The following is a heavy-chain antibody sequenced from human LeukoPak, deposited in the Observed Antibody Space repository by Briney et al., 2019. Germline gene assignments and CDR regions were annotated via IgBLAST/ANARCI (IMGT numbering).Heavy chain of an antibody. V-gene: IGHV1-69*05. Sequence: APVKASCKASGGTFSSYAISWVRQAPGQGLEWMGGIIPIFGTASYAQKFQGRVTMTRDMSTSTVYMELSSLRSEDTAVYYCARGGITTDEYFQHWGQGTLVTVSS. CDR1: GGTFSSYA. CDR3: ARGGITTDEYFQH. J-gene: IGHJ1*01. D-gene: IGHD3-22*01. CDR2: IIPIFGTA.